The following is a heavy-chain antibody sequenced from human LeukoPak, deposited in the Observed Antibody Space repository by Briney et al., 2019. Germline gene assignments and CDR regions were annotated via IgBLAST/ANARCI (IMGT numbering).Heavy chain of an antibody. CDR1: GFTFSSYS. CDR3: ARSSLLGYCSGGSCPTHMDV. V-gene: IGHV3-48*01. J-gene: IGHJ6*03. D-gene: IGHD2-15*01. CDR2: ISSSSSTI. Sequence: GGSLRLSCAASGFTFSSYSMNWVRQAPGKGLEWVSYISSSSSTIYYADSVKGRFTISRDNAKNSLYLQMNSLRAEDTAVYYCARSSLLGYCSGGSCPTHMDVWGKGTTVTISS.